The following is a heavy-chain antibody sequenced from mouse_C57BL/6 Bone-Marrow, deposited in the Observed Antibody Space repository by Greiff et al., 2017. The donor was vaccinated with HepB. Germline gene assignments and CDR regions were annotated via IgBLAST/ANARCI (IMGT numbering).Heavy chain of an antibody. D-gene: IGHD2-14*01. CDR2: INSDGGST. J-gene: IGHJ1*03. CDR1: EYEFPSHD. CDR3: ARQGVRGYFDV. V-gene: IGHV5-2*01. Sequence: EVQLVESGGGLVQPGESLKLSCESNEYEFPSHDKSWVRKTPEKRLELVAAINSDGGSTYYPDTMERRFIISRDNTKKTLYLQMSSLSSEDTALDYCARQGVRGYFDVWGTGTTVTVSS.